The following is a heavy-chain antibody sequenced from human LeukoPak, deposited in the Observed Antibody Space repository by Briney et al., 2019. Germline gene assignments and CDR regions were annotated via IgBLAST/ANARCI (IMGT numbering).Heavy chain of an antibody. CDR3: AKGNYDFWSGPDV. CDR1: GFTFSSYA. Sequence: PGGSLRLSCAASGFTFSSYAMSWVRQAPGKGLEWVSGISGSGGSTYYADSVKGRFTISRDNSKNTLYLQMNSLRAEDTAVYYCAKGNYDFWSGPDVWGQGTTVTVSS. CDR2: ISGSGGST. J-gene: IGHJ6*02. D-gene: IGHD3-3*01. V-gene: IGHV3-23*01.